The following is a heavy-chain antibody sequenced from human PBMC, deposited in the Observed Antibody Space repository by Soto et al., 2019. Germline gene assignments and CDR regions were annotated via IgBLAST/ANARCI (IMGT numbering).Heavy chain of an antibody. V-gene: IGHV1-18*01. D-gene: IGHD6-6*01. Sequence: ASVKVSCKASGYTFTHYGITWVRQAPGQGLERMGWISAYNGNTHYTQRIQGRVTMTTDTSTSTAYMELRGLRSVDTAVYYCASVRQLVGYFYSYMDVWGKGTTVTVSS. CDR1: GYTFTHYG. J-gene: IGHJ6*03. CDR2: ISAYNGNT. CDR3: ASVRQLVGYFYSYMDV.